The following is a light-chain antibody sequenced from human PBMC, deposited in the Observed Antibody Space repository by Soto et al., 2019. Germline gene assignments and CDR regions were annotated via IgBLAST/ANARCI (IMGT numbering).Light chain of an antibody. CDR3: QQYSSSPRFT. CDR2: GAS. CDR1: QSVSSSY. Sequence: EIVLTQSPGTLSLSPGERATLSCRASQSVSSSYLAWYQQKPGQAPRLLIDGASSRATGIPDRFSGSGSGTDFTLTISRLEPEDFAVYYCQQYSSSPRFTFGHGTKVDIK. V-gene: IGKV3-20*01. J-gene: IGKJ3*01.